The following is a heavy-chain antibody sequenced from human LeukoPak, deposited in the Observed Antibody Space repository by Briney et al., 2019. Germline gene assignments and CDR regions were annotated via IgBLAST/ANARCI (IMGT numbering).Heavy chain of an antibody. CDR1: GFTFRSYD. V-gene: IGHV3-23*01. CDR3: AKGRLTYFDS. Sequence: GGSLRLSCAASGFTFRSYDMRWVRQAPGKGLEWVSSISGSADRTYYPDSVKGRFTISRDNSKNTVYLQMNSLRVEDTAVYYCAKGRLTYFDSWRQGTLVTVPS. D-gene: IGHD6-25*01. CDR2: ISGSADRT. J-gene: IGHJ4*02.